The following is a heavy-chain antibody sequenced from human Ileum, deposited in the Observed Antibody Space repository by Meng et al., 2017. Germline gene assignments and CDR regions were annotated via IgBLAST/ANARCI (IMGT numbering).Heavy chain of an antibody. J-gene: IGHJ5*02. CDR2: IDSGSGGT. CDR3: ARPLVTVARTRWFGP. D-gene: IGHD6-19*01. CDR1: GFTFKSYA. V-gene: IGHV3-23*01. Sequence: GESLKISCAASGFTFKSYAMSWFRQSPGRGLEWVSAIDSGSGGTHYADSVKGRFSISRDDSKNTLFLQMSSLRAEDTAVYYCARPLVTVARTRWFGPWGQRTLVTVSS.